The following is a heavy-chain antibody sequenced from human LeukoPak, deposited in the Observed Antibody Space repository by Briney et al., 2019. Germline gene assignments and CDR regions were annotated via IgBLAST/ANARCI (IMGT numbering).Heavy chain of an antibody. J-gene: IGHJ4*02. V-gene: IGHV3-64*01. CDR3: VREAPAGSYDS. Sequence: GGSLRLSCEASGFTFSYYPMHWVRQARGKGLESVSAISQNGDDIYYANSVRGRFTISRDNSKNTLFLQMGSLSPEDTAVYYCVREAPAGSYDSWGQGTLVTVSS. D-gene: IGHD3-10*01. CDR2: ISQNGDDI. CDR1: GFTFSYYP.